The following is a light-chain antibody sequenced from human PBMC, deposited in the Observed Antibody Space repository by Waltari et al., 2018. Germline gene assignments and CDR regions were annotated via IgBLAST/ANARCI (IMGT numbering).Light chain of an antibody. Sequence: SYALTQQPSVSVSPGQTDRITCSGDALPTPTVYWYQQKSGQAPILVMYKDRERPSGIPERFSGSSSGTTVTLTISGVQAEDEADYHCQSGDNSGTNRVLFGGGTKLTVL. V-gene: IGLV3-25*03. CDR2: KDR. CDR3: QSGDNSGTNRVL. J-gene: IGLJ2*01. CDR1: ALPTPT.